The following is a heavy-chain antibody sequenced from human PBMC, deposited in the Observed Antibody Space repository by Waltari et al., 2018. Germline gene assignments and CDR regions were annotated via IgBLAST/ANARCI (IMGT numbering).Heavy chain of an antibody. D-gene: IGHD3-10*01. CDR3: ARSYGSGSYSYDY. J-gene: IGHJ4*02. V-gene: IGHV3-7*01. CDR1: GFTFSSYW. Sequence: EVQLVESGGGLVQPGGSLSLSCAASGFTFSSYWMSWVRQAPGKGLEWVANIKQDGSEKYYVDSVKGRFTISRDNAKNSLYLQMNSLRAEDTAVYYCARSYGSGSYSYDYWGQGTLVTVSS. CDR2: IKQDGSEK.